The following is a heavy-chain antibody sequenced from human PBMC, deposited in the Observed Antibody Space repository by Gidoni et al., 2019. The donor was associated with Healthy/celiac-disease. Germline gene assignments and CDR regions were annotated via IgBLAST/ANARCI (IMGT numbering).Heavy chain of an antibody. V-gene: IGHV4-30-2*01. D-gene: IGHD3-3*01. J-gene: IGHJ6*02. CDR3: ASSITIFGGGGYYYGMDV. Sequence: QLQLQESGSGLVKPSQTLSLTCAVPGGSISSGGYSWSWIRQPPGKGLEWIGYIYHSGSTYYNPSLKSRVTISVDRSKNQFSLKLSSVTAADTAVYYCASSITIFGGGGYYYGMDVWGQGTTVTVSS. CDR1: GGSISSGGYS. CDR2: IYHSGST.